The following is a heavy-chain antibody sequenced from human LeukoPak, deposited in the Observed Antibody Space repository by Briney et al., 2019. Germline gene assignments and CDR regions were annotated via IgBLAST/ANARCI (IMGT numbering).Heavy chain of an antibody. CDR1: GGSISSSSYY. V-gene: IGHV4-39*01. D-gene: IGHD2-2*01. CDR3: ASWGWGDIVVVPAATDAFDI. CDR2: IYYSVST. J-gene: IGHJ3*02. Sequence: SETLSLTCTVSGGSISSSSYYWGWIRQPPGKGLEWIRSIYYSVSTYYNPSLKSRVTISVDTPNNQFSLKLSSVTAADTVVYYCASWGWGDIVVVPAATDAFDIWGQGTMVTVSS.